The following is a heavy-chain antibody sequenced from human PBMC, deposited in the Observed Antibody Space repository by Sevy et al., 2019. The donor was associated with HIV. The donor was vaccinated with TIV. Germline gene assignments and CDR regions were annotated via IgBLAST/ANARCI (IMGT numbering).Heavy chain of an antibody. CDR2: ISGSGRIT. Sequence: GWSLRLSCAASGFTFSSYAMSWVRQAPGKGLEWVSAISGSGRITYYADSVKGRFTISRDNSKNTLYLQMNSLRAEDPAVYYCAKEGQGEYYDSSGSFDYWGQGTLVTVSS. CDR1: GFTFSSYA. D-gene: IGHD3-22*01. V-gene: IGHV3-23*01. J-gene: IGHJ4*02. CDR3: AKEGQGEYYDSSGSFDY.